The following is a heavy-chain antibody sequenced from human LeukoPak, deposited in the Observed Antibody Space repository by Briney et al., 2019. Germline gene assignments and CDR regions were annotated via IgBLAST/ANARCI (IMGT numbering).Heavy chain of an antibody. J-gene: IGHJ4*02. D-gene: IGHD2-2*02. CDR3: AKHHCSSTSCYRVFDF. V-gene: IGHV3-23*01. Sequence: GGSLRLSCAASGFTFRNSASSWIRQAPGKGLEWVSTISNSGDRTLYADSVKGRFLISRDNSKNSQFLQMYNLRAEDTAVYYCAKHHCSSTSCYRVFDFWGQGTLVTVSS. CDR2: ISNSGDRT. CDR1: GFTFRNSA.